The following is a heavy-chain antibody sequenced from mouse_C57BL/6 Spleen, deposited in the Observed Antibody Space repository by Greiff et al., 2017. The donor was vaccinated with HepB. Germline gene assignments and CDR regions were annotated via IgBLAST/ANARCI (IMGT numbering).Heavy chain of an antibody. CDR3: AKAWDGVTTVDY. V-gene: IGHV1-7*01. CDR2: INPSSGYA. Sequence: QVQLQQSGAELAKPGASVKLSCKASGYTFTSYWMHWVKQRPGQGLEWIGYINPSSGYAKYNQKFKDKVTLTADKSSSTAYMQLSSLTYEDSAVYYCAKAWDGVTTVDYWGQGTTLTVSS. J-gene: IGHJ2*01. D-gene: IGHD2-2*01. CDR1: GYTFTSYW.